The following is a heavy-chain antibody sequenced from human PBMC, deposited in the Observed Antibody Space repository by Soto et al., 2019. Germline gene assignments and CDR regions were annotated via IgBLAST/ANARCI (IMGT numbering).Heavy chain of an antibody. V-gene: IGHV1-18*01. CDR1: GYSFSSYG. CDR2: IRPYNGNK. Sequence: GASLKVSCKASGYSFSSYGISWARQAPGQGLEWMGWIRPYNGNKKYALKFEGRVTMITDTLTRTAYMELRSLRPDDTAVYYCARDISYSDSSGYYYAFDYWGQGTLVTVSS. CDR3: ARDISYSDSSGYYYAFDY. D-gene: IGHD3-22*01. J-gene: IGHJ4*02.